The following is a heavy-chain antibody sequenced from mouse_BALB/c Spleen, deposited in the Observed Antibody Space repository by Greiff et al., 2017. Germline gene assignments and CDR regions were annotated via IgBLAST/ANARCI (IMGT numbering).Heavy chain of an antibody. CDR1: GFSLTSYG. CDR2: IWAGGST. CDR3: ARDPGDCGCFDY. V-gene: IGHV2-9*02. J-gene: IGHJ2*01. D-gene: IGHD2-13*01. Sequence: VQLQQSGPGLVAPSQSLSISCTVSGFSLTSYGVHWVRQPPGKGLEWLGVIWAGGSTNYNSALMSSLSISKDNSKSQVFLKMNSLQTDDTAMYYCARDPGDCGCFDYWGQGTTLTVSS.